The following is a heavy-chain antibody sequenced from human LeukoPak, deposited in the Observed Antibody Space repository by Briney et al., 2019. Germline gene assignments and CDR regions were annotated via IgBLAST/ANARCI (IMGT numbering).Heavy chain of an antibody. CDR3: ARHNYYGSGSVDF. V-gene: IGHV4-59*08. J-gene: IGHJ4*02. CDR2: IYYSGNT. CDR1: GGSISGYY. Sequence: SETLSLTCTVSGGSISGYYWSWIRQPPGKGLECIGYIYYSGNTNYIPSLKSRVAISLDMSKNQFSLKLSSVTAADTAVYYCARHNYYGSGSVDFWGQGTLVTVSS. D-gene: IGHD3-10*01.